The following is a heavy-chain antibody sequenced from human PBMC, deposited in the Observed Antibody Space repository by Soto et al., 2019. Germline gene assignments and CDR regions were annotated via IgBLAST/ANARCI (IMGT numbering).Heavy chain of an antibody. V-gene: IGHV3-23*01. D-gene: IGHD1-1*01. J-gene: IGHJ6*02. CDR3: AKPKGTEVYYYGMDV. CDR1: GFTFSNYA. CDR2: ISGSGGST. Sequence: GGSLRLSCAASGFTFSNYAMSWVRQAPGKGLEWVSAISGSGGSTYYADSVKGRFTISRDNSKNTLYLQMNSLRAEDTAVYYCAKPKGTEVYYYGMDVWGQGTTVTVSS.